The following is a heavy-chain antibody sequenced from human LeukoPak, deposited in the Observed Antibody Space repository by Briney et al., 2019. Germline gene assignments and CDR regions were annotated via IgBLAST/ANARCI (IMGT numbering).Heavy chain of an antibody. CDR3: ARDSGWFRFDY. CDR1: GFTVGSNY. CDR2: IKEDGSQK. Sequence: PGGSLRLSCAASGFTVGSNYVSWVRQAPGKGLEWVANIKEDGSQKYYVDSVKGRFTISRDNSKNSLFLQTNSLRVDDTAVYYCARDSGWFRFDYWGQGTLVTVSS. V-gene: IGHV3-7*03. D-gene: IGHD6-19*01. J-gene: IGHJ4*02.